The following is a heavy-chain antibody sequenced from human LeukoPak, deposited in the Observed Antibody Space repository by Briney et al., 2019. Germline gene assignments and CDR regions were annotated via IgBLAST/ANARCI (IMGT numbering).Heavy chain of an antibody. CDR3: AKRVVRPTFYFDC. J-gene: IGHJ4*02. V-gene: IGHV3-23*01. Sequence: GGSLSLSCSVSGFTFSTDVMSWVRQAPGKGLEWVSTFSGSSGNTYYEDSVKGRFTISRDTSKNPLYLQLNSLRAEDTAIYYWAKRVVRPTFYFDCWGQGTLVTVSS. CDR2: FSGSSGNT. D-gene: IGHD2-2*01. CDR1: GFTFSTDV.